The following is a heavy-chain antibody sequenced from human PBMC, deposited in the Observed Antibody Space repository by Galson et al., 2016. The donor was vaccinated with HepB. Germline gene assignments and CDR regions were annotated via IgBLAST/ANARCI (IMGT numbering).Heavy chain of an antibody. D-gene: IGHD1-26*01. V-gene: IGHV3-11*01. J-gene: IGHJ5*02. CDR3: ARDIGRNWFDP. CDR2: ISISGNDI. CDR1: GFTLSDFY. Sequence: SLRLSCAASGFTLSDFYMSWIRQAPGKGLEWVSYISISGNDIDYADSVKGRFTIPRDKAKNSLYQQMNSLRAEDTAVYFCARDIGRNWFDPWGQGTLVIVSS.